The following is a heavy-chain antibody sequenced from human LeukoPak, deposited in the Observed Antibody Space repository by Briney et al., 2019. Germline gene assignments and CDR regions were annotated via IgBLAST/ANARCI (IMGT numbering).Heavy chain of an antibody. J-gene: IGHJ4*02. CDR1: GFTFSSYS. CDR2: ISSSSSYI. CDR3: ADSSSFDY. Sequence: GGSLRLSCAASGFTFSSYSMNWVRQAPGEGLEWVSSISSSSSYIYYADSVKGRFTISRDNAKNPLYLQMNSLRAEDTAVYYCADSSSFDYWGQGTLVTVSS. V-gene: IGHV3-21*01. D-gene: IGHD6-13*01.